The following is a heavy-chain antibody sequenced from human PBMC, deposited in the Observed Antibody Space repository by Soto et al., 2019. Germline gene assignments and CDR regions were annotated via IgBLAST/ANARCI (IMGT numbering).Heavy chain of an antibody. Sequence: PGGSLRLSCAASGFTFSSYGMHWVRQAPGKGLEWVAVISYDGSNKYYADSVKGRFTISRDNSKNTLYLQMNSLRAEDTAVYYCAKDQRENYYYGMDVWGQGTTVTVS. V-gene: IGHV3-30*18. J-gene: IGHJ6*02. CDR1: GFTFSSYG. CDR3: AKDQRENYYYGMDV. CDR2: ISYDGSNK.